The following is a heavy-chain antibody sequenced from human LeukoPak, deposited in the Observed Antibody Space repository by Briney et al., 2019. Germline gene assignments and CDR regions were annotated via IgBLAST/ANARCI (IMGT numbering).Heavy chain of an antibody. D-gene: IGHD3-22*01. CDR1: GASISSYW. J-gene: IGHJ4*02. CDR3: ARHLPYDSSAYYLAPFDY. CDR2: MYYTGST. Sequence: SETLSLTCTVSGASISSYWWGWVRQPPEKGLEWIGYMYYTGSTNYNPSLKSRVTMSVDTSKSQFYLKLSSVTAADTAVYYCARHLPYDSSAYYLAPFDYWGQGTLVTVSS. V-gene: IGHV4-59*08.